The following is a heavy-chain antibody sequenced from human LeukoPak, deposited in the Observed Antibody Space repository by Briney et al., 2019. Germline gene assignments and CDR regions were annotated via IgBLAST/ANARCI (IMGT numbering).Heavy chain of an antibody. CDR3: TRGPSYHSKWVGGMWFDP. D-gene: IGHD6-19*01. CDR2: MNPKSAHT. J-gene: IGHJ5*02. V-gene: IGHV1-8*01. CDR1: GYTFTSYD. Sequence: ASVMVSCKASGYTFTSYDIHWVRQASGHGLEWMGWMNPKSAHTGHAQRFQGRVSMTMNTSISTAYMELSSLTSEDTAMYYCTRGPSYHSKWVGGMWFDPWGQGTLVSVSS.